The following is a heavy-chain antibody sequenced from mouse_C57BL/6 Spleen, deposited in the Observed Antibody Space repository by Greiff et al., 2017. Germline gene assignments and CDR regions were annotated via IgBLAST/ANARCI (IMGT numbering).Heavy chain of an antibody. CDR1: GYTFTDYN. CDR2: INPNNGGT. D-gene: IGHD2-1*01. Sequence: EVQLQESGPELVKPGASVKIPCKASGYTFTDYNMDWVKQSHGKSLEWIGDINPNNGGTIYNQKFKGKATLTVDKSSSTAYMELRSLTAEDTAVYYCARRYHYGNWYFDVWGTGTTVTVSS. CDR3: ARRYHYGNWYFDV. V-gene: IGHV1-18*01. J-gene: IGHJ1*03.